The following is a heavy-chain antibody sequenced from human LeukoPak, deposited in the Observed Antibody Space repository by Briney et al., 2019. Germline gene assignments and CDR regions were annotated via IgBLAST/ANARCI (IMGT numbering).Heavy chain of an antibody. J-gene: IGHJ6*02. CDR3: ARAGGYGYYGMDV. Sequence: SETLSLTCAVYGVSFSGYYWSWIRQPPGKGLEWIGEINHSGSTNYNPSLKSRVTISVDTSKNQFSLKLSSVTAADTAVYYCARAGGYGYYGMDVWGQGTTVTVSS. D-gene: IGHD5-12*01. CDR2: INHSGST. CDR1: GVSFSGYY. V-gene: IGHV4-34*01.